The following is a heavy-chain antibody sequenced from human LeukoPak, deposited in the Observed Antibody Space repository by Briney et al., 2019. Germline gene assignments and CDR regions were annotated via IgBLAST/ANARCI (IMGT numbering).Heavy chain of an antibody. CDR2: IYPGDSDT. D-gene: IGHD2-15*01. CDR3: ARRSVLGSGGSCYYYDWYFDL. J-gene: IGHJ2*01. Sequence: PGESLKTSCKGSGYSFTSYWIGWVRQMPGKGLEWMGIIYPGDSDTRYSPSFQGQVTISADKSISTPYLQWSSLKASDTAMYYCARRSVLGSGGSCYYYDWYFDLWGRGTLVTVSS. CDR1: GYSFTSYW. V-gene: IGHV5-51*01.